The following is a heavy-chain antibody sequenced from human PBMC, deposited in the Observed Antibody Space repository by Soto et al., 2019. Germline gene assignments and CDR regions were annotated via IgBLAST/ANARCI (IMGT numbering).Heavy chain of an antibody. CDR1: GFTFSSYG. J-gene: IGHJ4*02. Sequence: QVQLVESGGGVVQPGRSLRLSCAASGFTFSSYGMHWVRQAPGKGLEWVAVIWYDGSNKYYADSVKGRFTISRDNSKNTLYLQMNGLRAEDTAVYYCAREGGLTFDYWGQGTLVTVSS. D-gene: IGHD1-26*01. V-gene: IGHV3-33*01. CDR3: AREGGLTFDY. CDR2: IWYDGSNK.